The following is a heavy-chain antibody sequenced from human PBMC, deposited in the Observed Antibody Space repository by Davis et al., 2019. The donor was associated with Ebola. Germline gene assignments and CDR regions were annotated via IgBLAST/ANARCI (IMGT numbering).Heavy chain of an antibody. CDR2: ISGSST. Sequence: GESLKISCAASGFTFTNAWMNWVRQAPGKGLEWVSGISGSSTYYADSVTGRFTISRDNSKNTVYLQMTSLRAEDTAIYYCEKEVSNHLGQGTRVTVSS. CDR3: EKEVSNH. V-gene: IGHV3-23*01. D-gene: IGHD5/OR15-5a*01. J-gene: IGHJ4*02. CDR1: GFTFTNAW.